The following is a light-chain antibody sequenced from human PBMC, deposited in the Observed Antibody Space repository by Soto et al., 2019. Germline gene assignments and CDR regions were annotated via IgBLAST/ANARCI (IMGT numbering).Light chain of an antibody. Sequence: EIVLTQSPGTLSLSPGERATLSCRASQSISSNLGWYQQKPGQAPRLLIYAASTRATGIPARFSGSGSGTEFTLTISSLEPEDFAVYYCQQYGSSPSTFGQGNKVDIK. J-gene: IGKJ1*01. CDR1: QSISSN. CDR2: AAS. V-gene: IGKV3-20*01. CDR3: QQYGSSPST.